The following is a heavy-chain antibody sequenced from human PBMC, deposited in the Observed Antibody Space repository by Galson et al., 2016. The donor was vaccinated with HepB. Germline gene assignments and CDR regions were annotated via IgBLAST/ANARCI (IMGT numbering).Heavy chain of an antibody. CDR3: ARDWIAVAGPYFDY. V-gene: IGHV4-38-2*02. Sequence: SETLSLTCTVSGYSISSGSYWGWIRQPPGKGLEWIGSIYHSGSTYYNPSLKSRVTISVHTSKNQFSLKLSSVTAADTAVYYCARDWIAVAGPYFDYWGQGTLVTVSS. CDR2: IYHSGST. D-gene: IGHD6-19*01. J-gene: IGHJ4*02. CDR1: GYSISSGSY.